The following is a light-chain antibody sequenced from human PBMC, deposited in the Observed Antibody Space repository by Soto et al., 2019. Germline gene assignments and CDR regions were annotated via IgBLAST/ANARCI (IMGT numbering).Light chain of an antibody. Sequence: EIVLTQSPATPSLSPGERATLSCRASQSVSSYLAWHQQRPGQAPRLLIYDASNRATGIPARFSGSGSGTDFTLTISSLEPEDFAVYYCQQRSNWPYTFGQGTKLEIK. CDR3: QQRSNWPYT. V-gene: IGKV3-11*01. J-gene: IGKJ2*01. CDR1: QSVSSY. CDR2: DAS.